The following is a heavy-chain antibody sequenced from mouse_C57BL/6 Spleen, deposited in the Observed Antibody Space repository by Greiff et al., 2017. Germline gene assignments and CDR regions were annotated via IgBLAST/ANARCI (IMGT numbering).Heavy chain of an antibody. CDR2: INPGSGGT. CDR3: SFITTVPDYCDY. Sequence: VQLQQSGAELVRPGTSVKVSCKASGYAFTNYLIEWVKQRPGQGLEWIGVINPGSGGTNYNEKFKGKATLTADKSSSTAYMQLSRLTSEDSAVYFCSFITTVPDYCDYWGQGTTRTVSS. D-gene: IGHD1-1*01. CDR1: GYAFTNYL. V-gene: IGHV1-54*01. J-gene: IGHJ2*01.